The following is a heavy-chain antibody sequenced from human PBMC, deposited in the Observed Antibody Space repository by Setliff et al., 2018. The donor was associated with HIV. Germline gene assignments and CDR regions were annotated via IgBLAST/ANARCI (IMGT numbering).Heavy chain of an antibody. Sequence: PGGSLRLSCAVSGLTFEDYGMSWVRQAPGKGLEWVSVIYSDGSSYYADSVRGRFTISRDNYKNTLYLQMNSLRPGDTAVYYCARDSPLSHFDYWGQGILVTVSS. CDR3: ARDSPLSHFDY. CDR2: IYSDGSS. J-gene: IGHJ4*02. CDR1: GLTFEDYG. V-gene: IGHV3-53*01.